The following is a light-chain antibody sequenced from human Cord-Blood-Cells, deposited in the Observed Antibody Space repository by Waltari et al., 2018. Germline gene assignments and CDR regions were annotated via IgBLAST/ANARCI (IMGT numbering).Light chain of an antibody. J-gene: IGKJ2*01. Sequence: AIQMTQSPSSLSASVGDRVTITCRASQGIRNDVGWYQQKPGQAPKLLIYAASSVQSGVPSRFSGSGSGTDFTLTISSLQPEDFATYYCLQDYNYPYTFGQGTKLEIK. CDR1: QGIRND. CDR2: AAS. CDR3: LQDYNYPYT. V-gene: IGKV1-6*01.